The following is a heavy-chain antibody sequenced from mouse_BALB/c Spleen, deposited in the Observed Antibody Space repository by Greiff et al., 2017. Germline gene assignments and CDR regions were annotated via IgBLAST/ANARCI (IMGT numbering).Heavy chain of an antibody. Sequence: VQLQQSGPELVKPGASVKIPCKASGYTFTDYNMDWVKQSHGKSLEWIGDINPNNGGTIYNQKFKGKATLTVDQSSSTAYMELRSLTSEDTAVYYCARRDWEGFDVWGAGTTVTVSS. CDR1: GYTFTDYN. D-gene: IGHD4-1*01. J-gene: IGHJ1*01. CDR3: ARRDWEGFDV. CDR2: INPNNGGT. V-gene: IGHV1-18*01.